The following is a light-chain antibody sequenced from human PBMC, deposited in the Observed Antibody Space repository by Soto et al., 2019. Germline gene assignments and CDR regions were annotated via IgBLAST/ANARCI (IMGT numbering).Light chain of an antibody. CDR1: QSVTSNY. V-gene: IGKV3-20*01. CDR2: VAS. Sequence: EIVLTQSPGTLSLSPGERATLSCRASQSVTSNYLAWYQQKPGQAPRLLVYVASSRATGISDRFSGSGSGTDFTLTISRLEPEDFAVYYCQHYVSPPITFGQGTRLEIK. J-gene: IGKJ5*01. CDR3: QHYVSPPIT.